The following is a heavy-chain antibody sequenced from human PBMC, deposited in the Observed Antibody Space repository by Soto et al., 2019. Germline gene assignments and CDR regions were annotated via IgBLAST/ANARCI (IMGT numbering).Heavy chain of an antibody. V-gene: IGHV1-18*01. Sequence: ASVKVSCKASGYTFTSYGISWVRLAPGQGLEWMGWISAYNGNTNYAQKLQGRVTMTTDTSTSTAYMELRSLRSDDTAVYYCARSVEYSSSSAALDIWGQGTMGPVSS. CDR2: ISAYNGNT. D-gene: IGHD6-6*01. CDR3: ARSVEYSSSSAALDI. J-gene: IGHJ3*02. CDR1: GYTFTSYG.